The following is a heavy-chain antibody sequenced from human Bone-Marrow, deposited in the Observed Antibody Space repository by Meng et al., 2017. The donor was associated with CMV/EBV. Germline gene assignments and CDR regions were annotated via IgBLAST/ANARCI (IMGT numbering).Heavy chain of an antibody. D-gene: IGHD3-22*01. V-gene: IGHV3-30*02. CDR1: GSTFSSYG. CDR2: IRYYGSNK. Sequence: GESLKISCAASGSTFSSYGMHWGRQAPGKGLEWVAFIRYYGSNKYYADYVKGRFTISRDNSKNTLYLQMNSLRAEDTAVYYCAKEEKLGYYDSIDAFDIWGQGTMVTVSS. CDR3: AKEEKLGYYDSIDAFDI. J-gene: IGHJ3*02.